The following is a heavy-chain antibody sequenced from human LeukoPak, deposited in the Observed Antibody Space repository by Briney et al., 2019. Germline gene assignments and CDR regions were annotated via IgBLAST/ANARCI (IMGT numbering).Heavy chain of an antibody. J-gene: IGHJ5*02. CDR1: GGSFSGYY. D-gene: IGHD3-10*01. CDR2: INHSGST. V-gene: IGHV4-34*01. Sequence: SEIPSLTCAVYGGSFSGYYWSWIRQPPGKGLEWIGEINHSGSTNYNPSLKSRVTISVDTSKNQFSLKLSSVTAADTAVYYCARVSSLITMVRGVMRWFDPWGQGTLVTVSS. CDR3: ARVSSLITMVRGVMRWFDP.